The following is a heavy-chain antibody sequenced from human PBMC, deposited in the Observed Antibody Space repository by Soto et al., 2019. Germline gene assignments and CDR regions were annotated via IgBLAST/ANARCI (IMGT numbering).Heavy chain of an antibody. Sequence: GGSLRLSCAASGFTFSDHYMDWVRQAPGKGLEWVGRTRNKANSYATEYAASVKGRFTISRDDSKNSLYLQMNSLKTEDTSVYNCASSLGYCSSTTCHHYYFDYWGQGTLVTVSS. D-gene: IGHD2-2*01. V-gene: IGHV3-72*01. CDR1: GFTFSDHY. CDR3: ASSLGYCSSTTCHHYYFDY. J-gene: IGHJ4*02. CDR2: TRNKANSYAT.